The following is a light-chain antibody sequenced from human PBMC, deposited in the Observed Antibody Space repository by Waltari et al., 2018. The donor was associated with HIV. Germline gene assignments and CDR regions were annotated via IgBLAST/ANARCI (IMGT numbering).Light chain of an antibody. V-gene: IGKV3-15*01. CDR1: ESVSSH. Sequence: EIVLTQSPATLSVSPGDRVTLSCRDSESVSSHLAWYQQKPGQAPRLVFYGAAARATGIPDRFSGSGSETEFTLTISSLQSEDFAVYYCQEYNNWPWTFGQGTKVEIK. CDR3: QEYNNWPWT. CDR2: GAA. J-gene: IGKJ1*01.